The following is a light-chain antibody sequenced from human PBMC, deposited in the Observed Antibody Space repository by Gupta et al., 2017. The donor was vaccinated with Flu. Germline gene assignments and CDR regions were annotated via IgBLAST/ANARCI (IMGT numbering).Light chain of an antibody. Sequence: QSALTQPASVSGSPGQSITISCTGTTRDVGGHDYVSWYQQHPGKAPKRVIYEVSNRPSGVSNRFSGSKSGNTASLTVSGLQAEDEAEYYCSSYRTSDTWVFGGGTKLTVL. CDR3: SSYRTSDTWV. V-gene: IGLV2-14*01. CDR2: EVS. J-gene: IGLJ3*02. CDR1: TRDVGGHDY.